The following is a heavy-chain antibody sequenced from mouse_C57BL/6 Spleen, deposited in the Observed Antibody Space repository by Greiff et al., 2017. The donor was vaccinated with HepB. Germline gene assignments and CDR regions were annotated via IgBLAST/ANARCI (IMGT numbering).Heavy chain of an antibody. D-gene: IGHD1-1*01. CDR1: GYAFSSSW. CDR2: IYPGDGDT. V-gene: IGHV1-82*01. Sequence: VQRVESGPELVKPGASVKISCKASGYAFSSSWMNWVKQRPGKGLEWIGRIYPGDGDTNYNGKFKGKATLTADKSSSTAYMQLSSLTSEDSAVYVCARWTTGYYFDYWGQGTTLTVSS. CDR3: ARWTTGYYFDY. J-gene: IGHJ2*01.